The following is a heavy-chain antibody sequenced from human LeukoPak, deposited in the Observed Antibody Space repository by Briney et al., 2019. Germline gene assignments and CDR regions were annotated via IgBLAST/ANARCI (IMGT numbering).Heavy chain of an antibody. CDR2: ISYDGSNK. D-gene: IGHD1-26*01. J-gene: IGHJ6*03. CDR1: GFTFSSYA. V-gene: IGHV3-30*04. CDR3: AKGRGWEASYYYYYMDV. Sequence: GGSLRLSCAASGFTFSSYAMHWVRQAPGKGLEWVAVISYDGSNKYYTDSVKGRLTISRDNSKNTLYLQMNSLRAEDTAVYYCAKGRGWEASYYYYYMDVWGKGTTVTISS.